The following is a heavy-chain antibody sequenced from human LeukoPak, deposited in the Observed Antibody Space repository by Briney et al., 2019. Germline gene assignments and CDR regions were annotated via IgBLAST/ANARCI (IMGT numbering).Heavy chain of an antibody. V-gene: IGHV4-59*11. CDR1: SGSISTHY. J-gene: IGHJ6*03. Sequence: SETLSLTCTVSSGSISTHYWSWIRQPPGRGLEWIGYIYYSGSVNYNPSLKSRVTISVDTSKNQFSLKLSSVTAADTAVYYCARVRSSPANDWYYYYYYMDVWGKGTTVTVSS. CDR3: ARVRSSPANDWYYYYYYMDV. D-gene: IGHD3-9*01. CDR2: IYYSGSV.